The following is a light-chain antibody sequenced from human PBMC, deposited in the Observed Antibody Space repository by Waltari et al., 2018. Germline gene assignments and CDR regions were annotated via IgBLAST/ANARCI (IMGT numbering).Light chain of an antibody. CDR1: STAVGAHTF. Sequence: QSALTQPASVSGSPGQYHTISCSVPSTAVGAHTFVSWYQHHPGIPPKLIIFDVTRWPSGVSKRFSGSMSGNTASLTIFGLQAEDEADYYCASYTSPRTVVFGGGTRVSVL. J-gene: IGLJ2*01. V-gene: IGLV2-14*03. CDR3: ASYTSPRTVV. CDR2: DVT.